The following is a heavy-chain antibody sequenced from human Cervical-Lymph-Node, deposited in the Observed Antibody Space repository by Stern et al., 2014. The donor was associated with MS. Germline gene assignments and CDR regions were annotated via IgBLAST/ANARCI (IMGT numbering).Heavy chain of an antibody. V-gene: IGHV4-59*01. CDR1: GGSINTYY. D-gene: IGHD4-17*01. Sequence: VQLVESGPGLVKPSETLSLTCNVSGGSINTYYWNWVRQPPGKGLEWIGYIYSSGSTNYNPSLKSRVTISVDTSKNQFSLKLSSVTTSDTAVYYCARARTVTVLDSWGQGSLVTVSS. CDR3: ARARTVTVLDS. CDR2: IYSSGST. J-gene: IGHJ4*02.